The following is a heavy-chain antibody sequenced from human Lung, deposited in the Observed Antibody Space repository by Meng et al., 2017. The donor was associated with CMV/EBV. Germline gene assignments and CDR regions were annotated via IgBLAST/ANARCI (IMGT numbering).Heavy chain of an antibody. CDR1: GFTFSSYA. Sequence: GGSLRLXCAASGFTFSSYAMHWVRQAPGKGLERVANIRFDGTNKYHADSVKGRFTISRDNSKNTLYLQMNSLRAEDTAVYYCAKRGDSSGTYAMDVWGQGXTVTVSS. V-gene: IGHV3-30*02. CDR3: AKRGDSSGTYAMDV. CDR2: IRFDGTNK. J-gene: IGHJ6*02. D-gene: IGHD3-22*01.